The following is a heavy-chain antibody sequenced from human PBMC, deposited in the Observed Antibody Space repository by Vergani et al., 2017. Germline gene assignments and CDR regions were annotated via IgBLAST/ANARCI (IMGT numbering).Heavy chain of an antibody. J-gene: IGHJ3*01. CDR3: ARDNKQLRPRAFDL. V-gene: IGHV4-61*02. D-gene: IGHD4-23*01. Sequence: QVQLQESGPGLVKPSQTLSLTCTVSGASINNDFYYWHWIRQPAGKGLEWIGRIYVSGITDYNSSLQSRVSMSVDTSKNQFSLTLTSVTAADTAVYYCARDNKQLRPRAFDLWGQGKMVTGSS. CDR2: IYVSGIT. CDR1: GASINNDFYY.